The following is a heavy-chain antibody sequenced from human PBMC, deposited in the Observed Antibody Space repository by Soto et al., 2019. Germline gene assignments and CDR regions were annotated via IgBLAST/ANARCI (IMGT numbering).Heavy chain of an antibody. CDR3: AHPRGYGVFDAYDI. D-gene: IGHD4-17*01. J-gene: IGHJ3*02. Sequence: GGALRLSCVASGFTFSTYAMSWVRQAPGKGLEWVSALTPSGGETYYADSVKGRFTISRDNSMNALYLQMNSLRIEDTALYYCAHPRGYGVFDAYDIWGQGTMVTVSS. V-gene: IGHV3-23*01. CDR1: GFTFSTYA. CDR2: LTPSGGET.